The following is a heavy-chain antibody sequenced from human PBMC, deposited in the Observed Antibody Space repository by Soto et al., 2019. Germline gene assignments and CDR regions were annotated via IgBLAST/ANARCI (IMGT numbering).Heavy chain of an antibody. J-gene: IGHJ4*02. V-gene: IGHV1-69*13. CDR3: ARDGVGATPFFGYFDY. D-gene: IGHD1-26*01. CDR1: GGTFSSYA. CDR2: IIPIFGTA. Sequence: SVKVSCTASGGTFSSYAISWVRQAPGQGLEWMGGIIPIFGTANYAQKFQGRVTITADESTSTAYMELSSLRSEDTAVYYCARDGVGATPFFGYFDYWGQGALVTVSS.